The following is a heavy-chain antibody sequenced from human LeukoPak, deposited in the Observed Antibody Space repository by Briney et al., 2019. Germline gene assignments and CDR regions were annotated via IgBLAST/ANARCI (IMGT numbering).Heavy chain of an antibody. Sequence: GGSLRLSCAASGFTFSSYTMNWVRRAPGKGLEWVSSISSSSSYIYYADSVKGRFTISRDNAKNSLYLQMNSLRAEDTAVYYCARVEDYDILTGFDYWGQGTLVTVSS. CDR3: ARVEDYDILTGFDY. CDR2: ISSSSSYI. J-gene: IGHJ4*02. D-gene: IGHD3-9*01. V-gene: IGHV3-21*01. CDR1: GFTFSSYT.